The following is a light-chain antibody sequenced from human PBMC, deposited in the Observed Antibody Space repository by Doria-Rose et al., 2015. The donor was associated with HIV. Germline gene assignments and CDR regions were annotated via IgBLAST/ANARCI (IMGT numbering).Light chain of an antibody. V-gene: IGKV1-27*01. CDR1: QDISNY. Sequence: MTQTPSSLSASAGDRVTITCRASQDISNYVAWYHQKPGKIPELLIYAAVTLQSGVPSRFSGSGSGRDFTLTITSLQPENVATYFCQKYNSAPPTVGQGTKVESK. CDR2: AAV. CDR3: QKYNSAPPT. J-gene: IGKJ1*01.